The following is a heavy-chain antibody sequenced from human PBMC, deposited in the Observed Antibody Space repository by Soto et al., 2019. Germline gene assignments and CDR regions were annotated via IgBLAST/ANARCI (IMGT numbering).Heavy chain of an antibody. Sequence: QVQLQASGPGLVKPSQTLSLTCTGSVDSISSGYYYWSWIRQPPGTGMEWLGYIYYSGSTYSNPSLKSRVTISVDTSKKQFSLKLSAVTAADTAVYYCARDRGVGATTDYWCQGTLVTVSS. CDR3: ARDRGVGATTDY. V-gene: IGHV4-30-4*01. D-gene: IGHD1-26*01. CDR1: VDSISSGYYY. CDR2: IYYSGST. J-gene: IGHJ4*02.